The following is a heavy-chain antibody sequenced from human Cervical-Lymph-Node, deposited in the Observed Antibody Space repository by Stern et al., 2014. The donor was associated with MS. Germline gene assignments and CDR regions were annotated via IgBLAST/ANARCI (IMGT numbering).Heavy chain of an antibody. V-gene: IGHV3-9*01. Sequence: EVQLEESGGGLVQPGRSLTLSCAASGFTFDDYAMHWVRQAPGKGLEWVSVITWNSAGIAYADSVKGRFTISRDNAKNSLYLQMNSLRTEDTALYYCAKDTAWDTLIYEADAFDIWGQGTMVTVSS. CDR1: GFTFDDYA. CDR3: AKDTAWDTLIYEADAFDI. J-gene: IGHJ3*02. CDR2: ITWNSAGI. D-gene: IGHD5-18*01.